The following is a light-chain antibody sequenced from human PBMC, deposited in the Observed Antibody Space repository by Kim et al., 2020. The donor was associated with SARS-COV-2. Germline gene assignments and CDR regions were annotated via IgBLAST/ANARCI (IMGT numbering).Light chain of an antibody. V-gene: IGKV1-12*01. CDR3: LQACVFPTH. CDR1: HDIFDC. Sequence: DIQMTQSPSSMSASVGDSVTITCRASHDIFDCVAWYQQEPGKAPKLLISEASTLKSGVPSRFSGSGSGTDFTLTISSLQPEDFATYFCLQACVFPTHFGGGTKVDIK. J-gene: IGKJ4*01. CDR2: EAS.